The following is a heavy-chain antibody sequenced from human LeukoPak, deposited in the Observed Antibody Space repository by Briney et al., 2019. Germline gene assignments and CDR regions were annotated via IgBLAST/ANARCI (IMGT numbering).Heavy chain of an antibody. V-gene: IGHV4-39*01. J-gene: IGHJ5*02. CDR1: GGSISSYY. CDR3: ANEGSDYDILTGYYNWFDP. CDR2: IYYSGST. Sequence: SETLSLTCTVSGGSISSYYWGWIRQPPGKGLEWIGSIYYSGSTYYDPSLKSRVTISVDTSKNQFSLKLSSVTAADTAVYYCANEGSDYDILTGYYNWFDPWGQGTLVTVSS. D-gene: IGHD3-9*01.